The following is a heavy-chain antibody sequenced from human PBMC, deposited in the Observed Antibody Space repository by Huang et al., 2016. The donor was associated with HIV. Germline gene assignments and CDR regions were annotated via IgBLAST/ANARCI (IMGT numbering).Heavy chain of an antibody. CDR3: ATKTAAMDI. D-gene: IGHD1-7*01. CDR2: IKPDESEK. CDR1: TFRFGAYW. Sequence: VESGGRLVQPGGSIRLSCVGSTFRFGAYWMSWVRQSPRKGLEWVAKIKPDESEKYYVDSVKGRFNISRDNAKKVLFVEMNNVRVEDTATYYCATKTAAMDIWGQGTTVTVS. V-gene: IGHV3-7*01. J-gene: IGHJ6*02.